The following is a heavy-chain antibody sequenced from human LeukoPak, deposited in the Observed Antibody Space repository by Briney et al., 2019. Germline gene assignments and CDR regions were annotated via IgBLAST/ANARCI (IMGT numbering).Heavy chain of an antibody. CDR1: GFTFSSYW. CDR3: ARDRRCSGCYNWFDP. D-gene: IGHD6-19*01. J-gene: IGHJ5*02. Sequence: PGGSLRLSCAASGFTFSSYWMSWVRQAPGKGLEWVANIKQDGSEKYYVDSVKGRFTISRDNAKNSLYLQMNSLRAEDTAVYYCARDRRCSGCYNWFDPWGQGTLVTVSS. CDR2: IKQDGSEK. V-gene: IGHV3-7*01.